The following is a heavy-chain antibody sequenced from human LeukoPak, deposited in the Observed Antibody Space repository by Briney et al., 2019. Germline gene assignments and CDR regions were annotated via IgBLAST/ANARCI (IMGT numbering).Heavy chain of an antibody. Sequence: PSETLSLTCTVPDGSISGYYWSWIRQPPGKGLEWIGYINYVGGTNYNPPLRSRVTFSRDTSKNQFSLKLRSVTAADTAVYFCARLGYGSGTPYYYFYMDDWGTGTTVTVSS. CDR1: DGSISGYY. V-gene: IGHV4-59*01. J-gene: IGHJ6*03. D-gene: IGHD3-10*01. CDR2: INYVGGT. CDR3: ARLGYGSGTPYYYFYMDD.